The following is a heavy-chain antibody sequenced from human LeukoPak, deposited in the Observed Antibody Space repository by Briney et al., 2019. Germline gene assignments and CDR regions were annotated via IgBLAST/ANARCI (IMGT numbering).Heavy chain of an antibody. J-gene: IGHJ4*02. Sequence: PSETLSLTCAVYGGSFSGYYWSWIRQPPGKGLEWIGEINHSGSTNYNPSLKSRVTISVDTSKNQFSLKLSSVTAADTAVYCCARGIVVVPAAISLSRPGARFDYWGQGTLVTVSS. D-gene: IGHD2-2*02. V-gene: IGHV4-34*01. CDR1: GGSFSGYY. CDR3: ARGIVVVPAAISLSRPGARFDY. CDR2: INHSGST.